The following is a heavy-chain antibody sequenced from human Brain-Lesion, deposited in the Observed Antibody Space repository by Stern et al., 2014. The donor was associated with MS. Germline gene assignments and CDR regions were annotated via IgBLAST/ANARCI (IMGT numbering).Heavy chain of an antibody. CDR2: VHYGGRP. V-gene: IGHV4-30-2*01. D-gene: IGHD2-2*01. CDR1: GYSITSAALS. CDR3: ARGRSRVHPPLDP. Sequence: VQLVESGSGLVQHSQTLSLTCSVSGYSITSAALSWTWIRQAPGTALEWIGYVHYGGRPPSNPSLRSRVNITGATAKNQVSLRLTSVTAADTAVYYCARGRSRVHPPLDPWGQGTLVTVSS. J-gene: IGHJ5*02.